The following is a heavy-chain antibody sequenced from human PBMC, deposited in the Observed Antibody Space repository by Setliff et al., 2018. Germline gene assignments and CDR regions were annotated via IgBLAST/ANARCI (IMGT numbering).Heavy chain of an antibody. J-gene: IGHJ3*01. V-gene: IGHV4-38-2*02. Sequence: LSLTCDVSGISITSGHYWGWIRQSPVKGLEWIGSLFDGGSAYYSPSLKSRASISLDASKNQFALKLTSATAADTAVYYCARDPHYDPTYSLPGHAFDFWGQGIMVTVSS. CDR2: LFDGGSA. CDR3: ARDPHYDPTYSLPGHAFDF. CDR1: GISITSGHY. D-gene: IGHD3-22*01.